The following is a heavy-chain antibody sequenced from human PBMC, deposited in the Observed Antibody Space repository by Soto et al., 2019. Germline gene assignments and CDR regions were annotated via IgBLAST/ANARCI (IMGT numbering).Heavy chain of an antibody. D-gene: IGHD5-12*01. Sequence: QITLKESGPTLVKPTQTLTLTCTFSGFSLSTSGVGVGWIRQPPGKALEWLALIYWDDDKRYSPSLKSRLTITKDTSKNQVVLTMTNMDPVDTATYYCAHWGRDGYTPRPYYFDYWGQGTLVTVSS. V-gene: IGHV2-5*02. CDR3: AHWGRDGYTPRPYYFDY. CDR2: IYWDDDK. CDR1: GFSLSTSGVG. J-gene: IGHJ4*02.